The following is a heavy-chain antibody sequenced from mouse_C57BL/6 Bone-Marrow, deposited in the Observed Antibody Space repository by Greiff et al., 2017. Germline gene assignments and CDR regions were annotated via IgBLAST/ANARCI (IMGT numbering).Heavy chain of an antibody. CDR2: FYPRNSNT. J-gene: IGHJ2*01. CDR3: TGKIMLDYGGY. V-gene: IGHV1-5*01. D-gene: IGHD2-4*01. CDR1: GYTFTSYW. Sequence: EVQLQESGAVLARPGASVKLSCKASGYTFTSYWMHWVKQRPGQGLEWIGAFYPRNSNTTYQQKFKGKANMTAVTTTNTAYMELSSLTNADAAAYYYTGKIMLDYGGYWGQGTPLTVS.